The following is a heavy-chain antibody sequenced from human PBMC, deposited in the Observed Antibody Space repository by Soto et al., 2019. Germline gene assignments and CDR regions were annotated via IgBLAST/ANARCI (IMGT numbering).Heavy chain of an antibody. CDR3: VRGMDRNSAGF. V-gene: IGHV5-51*03. CDR1: GYTFTNYW. Sequence: EVQLVQSGAEVKKPGESLKISCKASGYTFTNYWIGWVRQVPGEGLEWMGFIFPSDSVTRYSPSFQGQVTISVAKSVDTTYLQWGSLKASDTAMYYCVRGMDRNSAGFWGLGTMVTVSS. D-gene: IGHD2-2*03. CDR2: IFPSDSVT. J-gene: IGHJ4*02.